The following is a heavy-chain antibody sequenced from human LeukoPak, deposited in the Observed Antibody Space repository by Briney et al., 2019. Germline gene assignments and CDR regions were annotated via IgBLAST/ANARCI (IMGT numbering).Heavy chain of an antibody. Sequence: PSETLSLTCAVSGASITSGDYSWNWMRQPPGKGLEWIGYIYHTGHTYYNPSLKSRVTISVDRSKNQFSLTLSSVTAADTAVYYCARGFFNRGNPGSWFDPWGQGTLVTVSS. D-gene: IGHD3-10*01. CDR3: ARGFFNRGNPGSWFDP. V-gene: IGHV4-30-2*01. J-gene: IGHJ5*02. CDR2: IYHTGHT. CDR1: GASITSGDYS.